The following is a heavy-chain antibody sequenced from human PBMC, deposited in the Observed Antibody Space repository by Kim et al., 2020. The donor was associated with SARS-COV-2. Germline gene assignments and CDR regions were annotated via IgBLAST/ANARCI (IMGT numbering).Heavy chain of an antibody. Sequence: GGSLRLSCAASGFIANDNFMSWVRQAPGMGLEWVAVMFNGGDTHYADSVRGRFTVSRDNSKNMLYLQMNGLRVEDTAIYYCARDQWAGLGYLGQGTLVTV. D-gene: IGHD1-26*01. CDR2: MFNGGDT. CDR1: GFIANDNF. J-gene: IGHJ4*02. CDR3: ARDQWAGLGY. V-gene: IGHV3-66*01.